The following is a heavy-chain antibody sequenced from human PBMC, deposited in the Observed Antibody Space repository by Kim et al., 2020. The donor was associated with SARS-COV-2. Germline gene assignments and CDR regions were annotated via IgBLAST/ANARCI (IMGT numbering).Heavy chain of an antibody. CDR2: TSYDENNI. V-gene: IGHV3-30*18. J-gene: IGHJ6*02. D-gene: IGHD6-19*01. CDR3: AKPISVALQADGMDV. CDR1: GFNFSSYG. Sequence: GGSLRLSCAASGFNFSSYGMHWVRQAPGKGLEWVAVTSYDENNIYYADSVKGRFTISRDNSKNTLFLQMNSLRVEDTAVYYCAKPISVALQADGMDVWGRGNSVPVSS.